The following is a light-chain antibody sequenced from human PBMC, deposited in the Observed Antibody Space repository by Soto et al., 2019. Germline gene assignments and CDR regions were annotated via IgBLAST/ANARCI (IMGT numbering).Light chain of an antibody. Sequence: QSVLTQPPSVSGAPGQRVTISCTGSRSNIWAGYDVHWYQQLPGTAPKLLIYGNSNRPSGVPDRFSGSKSGTSASLAITGLRAEDEADYYCQSYDISLSGWVFGGGTKLTVL. CDR3: QSYDISLSGWV. J-gene: IGLJ3*02. CDR2: GNS. V-gene: IGLV1-40*01. CDR1: RSNIWAGYD.